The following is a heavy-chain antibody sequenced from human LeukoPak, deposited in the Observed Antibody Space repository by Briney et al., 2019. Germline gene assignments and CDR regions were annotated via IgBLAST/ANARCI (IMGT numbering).Heavy chain of an antibody. D-gene: IGHD5-18*01. CDR3: AKGTQQYGFQH. J-gene: IGHJ1*01. CDR2: ISPSGDIT. V-gene: IGHV3-23*01. CDR1: GFTFSSHG. Sequence: GGSLRLSCAASGFTFSSHGINWVRQAPGKWLEWVSGISPSGDITYYTDSVQGRFTISRDNSKNTLYLQMNSLRAEDTAVYYCAKGTQQYGFQHWGQGTLVTVFS.